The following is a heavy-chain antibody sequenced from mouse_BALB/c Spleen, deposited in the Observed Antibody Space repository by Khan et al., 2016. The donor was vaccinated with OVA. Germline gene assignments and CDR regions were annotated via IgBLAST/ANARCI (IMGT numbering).Heavy chain of an antibody. V-gene: IGHV1-18*01. CDR2: IFPNNGGT. Sequence: VRLQQSGPELVKPGASVKIPCKASGYPFTDYNMAWVKQSHGRGLEWIGDIFPNNGGTVYNQKFKGKATLTVDQSSSTAFMELRSLTSEDTAVYYCARHGYGGFAYWGQGTLVTVSA. CDR3: ARHGYGGFAY. J-gene: IGHJ3*01. D-gene: IGHD2-2*01. CDR1: GYPFTDYN.